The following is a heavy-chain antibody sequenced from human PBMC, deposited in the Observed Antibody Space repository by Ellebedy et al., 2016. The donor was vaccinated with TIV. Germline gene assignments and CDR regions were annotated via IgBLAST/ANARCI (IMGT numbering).Heavy chain of an antibody. CDR2: INTKTGNP. CDR3: VGAAYGVHYSDY. V-gene: IGHV7-4-1*02. D-gene: IGHD4-17*01. J-gene: IGHJ4*02. CDR1: GDTFTNYA. Sequence: AASVKVSCKTSGDTFTNYAMNWVRQAPGQGLEWMGWINTKTGNPTYAQDFTGRVGFSLDTSVSTAYLQISSLQAEDTAVYYCVGAAYGVHYSDYWGQGTLVTVSS.